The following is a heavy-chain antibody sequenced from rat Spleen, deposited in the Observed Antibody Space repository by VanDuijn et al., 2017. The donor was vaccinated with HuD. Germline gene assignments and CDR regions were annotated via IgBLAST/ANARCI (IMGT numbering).Heavy chain of an antibody. CDR1: GFSFSKYG. Sequence: EVQLVESGGGLVLPGRSLKLSCATSGFSFSKYGMQWIRQTPTKGLQWVAAITPSGLTTYYRDSVKGRFNISRDNAKSSLYLQMDRLRSEDTATYYCTRDRILRSTGFDYWGQGVMVTVSS. J-gene: IGHJ2*01. CDR3: TRDRILRSTGFDY. V-gene: IGHV5-19*01. CDR2: ITPSGLTT. D-gene: IGHD1-6*01.